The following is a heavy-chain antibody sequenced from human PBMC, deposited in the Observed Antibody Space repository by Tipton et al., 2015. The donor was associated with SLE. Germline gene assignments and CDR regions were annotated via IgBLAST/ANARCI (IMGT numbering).Heavy chain of an antibody. J-gene: IGHJ4*02. CDR2: ISSSSSYT. CDR1: GFTFSDYY. Sequence: SLRLSCAASGFTFSDYYMSWIRQAPGKGLEWVSYISSSSSYTNYADSVKGRFTISRDNAKNSLYLQMNSLRAEDTAVYYCARPKAGMVRGVLDYWGQGTLVTVSS. CDR3: ARPKAGMVRGVLDY. D-gene: IGHD3-10*01. V-gene: IGHV3-11*03.